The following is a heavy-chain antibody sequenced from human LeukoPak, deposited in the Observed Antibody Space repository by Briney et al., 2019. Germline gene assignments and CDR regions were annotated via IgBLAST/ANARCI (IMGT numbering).Heavy chain of an antibody. V-gene: IGHV1-8*02. CDR1: GYTFTSYG. J-gene: IGHJ4*02. D-gene: IGHD2-21*01. CDR2: MNPNSGNT. CDR3: ARVFTRGGLILGY. Sequence: EASVKVSCKASGYTFTSYGISWVRQAPGQGLEWMGWMNPNSGNTGYAQKFQGRVTMTRNTSISTAYMELSSLRSEDTAVYYCARVFTRGGLILGYWGQGTLVTVSS.